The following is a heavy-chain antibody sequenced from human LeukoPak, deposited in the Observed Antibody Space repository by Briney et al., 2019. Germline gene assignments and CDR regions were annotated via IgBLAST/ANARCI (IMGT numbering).Heavy chain of an antibody. CDR1: GFTFSKYA. Sequence: GGSLRLSCAVSGFTFSKYAMNWVRQGPGKGLEWVSGIGASGGTTYYADSGQGRFTISRDNSKNTLYLQLNRLRAEDTGVYFCAKDLEAVAGTIVNDYWGQGTLVTVSS. D-gene: IGHD6-19*01. CDR2: IGASGGTT. CDR3: AKDLEAVAGTIVNDY. J-gene: IGHJ4*02. V-gene: IGHV3-23*01.